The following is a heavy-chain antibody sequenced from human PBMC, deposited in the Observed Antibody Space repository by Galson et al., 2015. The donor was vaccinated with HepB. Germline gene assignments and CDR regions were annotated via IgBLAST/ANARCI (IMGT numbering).Heavy chain of an antibody. J-gene: IGHJ4*02. Sequence: SLRLSCAASGFDFSNAWMNWVRQAPGKGLEWVARIKSKSDGGTIDYAAPVKGRFRLSRDGSINTLDLQMNSLKTEDTAVYYCSTTYYGPGSTGDYWGQGTLVTVSS. CDR2: IKSKSDGGTI. CDR3: STTYYGPGSTGDY. D-gene: IGHD3-10*01. V-gene: IGHV3-15*05. CDR1: GFDFSNAW.